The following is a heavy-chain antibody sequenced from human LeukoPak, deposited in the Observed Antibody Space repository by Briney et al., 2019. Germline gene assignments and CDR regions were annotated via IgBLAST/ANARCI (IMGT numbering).Heavy chain of an antibody. J-gene: IGHJ4*02. Sequence: GGSLRLSCAASGFTVSSNYMSWVRQAPGKGLEWVSVIYSGGSTYYADSVKGRFTISRDNSKNTLYLQMNSLRAEDTAVYYCARDRYRGIVATIPLVPFDYWGQGTLVTVSS. D-gene: IGHD5-12*01. CDR1: GFTVSSNY. CDR3: ARDRYRGIVATIPLVPFDY. CDR2: IYSGGST. V-gene: IGHV3-66*01.